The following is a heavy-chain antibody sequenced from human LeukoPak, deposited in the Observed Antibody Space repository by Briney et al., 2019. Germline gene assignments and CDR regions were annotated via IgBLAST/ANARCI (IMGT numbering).Heavy chain of an antibody. D-gene: IGHD7-27*01. CDR1: GFTVSDNF. CDR3: ARGWGSPDY. J-gene: IGHJ4*02. V-gene: IGHV3-66*01. Sequence: PGGSLRLSCAASGFTVSDNFMSWVRQAPGKGLEWVSVIYRGGSTYYADSVEGRFTISRDSSKNTLYLQMYSLRVEDTAVYYCARGWGSPDYWGQGTLVTVSS. CDR2: IYRGGST.